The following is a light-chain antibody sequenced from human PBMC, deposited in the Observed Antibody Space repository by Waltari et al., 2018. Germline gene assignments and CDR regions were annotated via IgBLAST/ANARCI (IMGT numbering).Light chain of an antibody. V-gene: IGLV2-14*03. J-gene: IGLJ1*01. CDR3: SSYTSSKTYV. CDR1: SSDVGRYTY. Sequence: QSALTQPASVSGSPGQSITTSCTGPSSDVGRYTYVSWYQQNPGKAPKLIIHDVSDRPLGVSNRFSGSKFGNTASLTISGLQAEDEADYYCSSYTSSKTYVFGTGTKVTVL. CDR2: DVS.